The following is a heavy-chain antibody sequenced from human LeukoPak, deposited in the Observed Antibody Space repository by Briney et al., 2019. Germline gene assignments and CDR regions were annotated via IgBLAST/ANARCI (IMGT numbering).Heavy chain of an antibody. CDR2: INKDGSET. J-gene: IGHJ6*04. CDR1: AFTFSDYW. Sequence: GGSLRLSCAASAFTFSDYWMTWVRQAPGKGLERVANINKDGSETYYVDSVKGRFTISRDNAKNSLYLQMNSLRAEDTAVYYCAELGITMIGGVWGKGTTVTISS. D-gene: IGHD3-10*02. CDR3: AELGITMIGGV. V-gene: IGHV3-7*01.